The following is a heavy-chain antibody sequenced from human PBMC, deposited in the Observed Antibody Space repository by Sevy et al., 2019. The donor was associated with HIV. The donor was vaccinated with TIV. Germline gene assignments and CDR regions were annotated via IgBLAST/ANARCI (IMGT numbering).Heavy chain of an antibody. V-gene: IGHV1-8*01. CDR3: ARGLGYYDGSGYYRPTDYYYYYGMDV. J-gene: IGHJ6*02. D-gene: IGHD3-22*01. CDR2: MNPNSGNT. CDR1: GYTFTSYD. Sequence: ASVKVSCKASGYTFTSYDINWVRQATGQGLEWMGWMNPNSGNTGYAQKFQGRVTMTRNTSISTAYMELSSLRSEDTAGYYCARGLGYYDGSGYYRPTDYYYYYGMDVWGQGTTVTVSS.